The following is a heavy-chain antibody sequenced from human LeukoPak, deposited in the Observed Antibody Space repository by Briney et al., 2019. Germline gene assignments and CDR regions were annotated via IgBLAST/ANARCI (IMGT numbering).Heavy chain of an antibody. CDR1: AGSISSYY. J-gene: IGHJ5*02. Sequence: PSETLSLTCTVSAGSISSYYWNWIRQPAGKGLEWIGRINTSGSTNYNPSLKSRVTMSIDTSKNQFSLKLRSVTAADTAVYYCARGDIGYNWFDPWGQGTLVTVSS. D-gene: IGHD3-9*01. CDR2: INTSGST. CDR3: ARGDIGYNWFDP. V-gene: IGHV4-4*07.